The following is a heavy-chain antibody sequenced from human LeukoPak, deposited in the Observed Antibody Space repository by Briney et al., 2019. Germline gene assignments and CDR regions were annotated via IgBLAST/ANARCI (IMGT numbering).Heavy chain of an antibody. J-gene: IGHJ6*03. CDR3: ARHTRESDYDFWSGYYPAGNYYYMDV. Sequence: GESLKISCKGSGYSFSNYWIGWVRQMPGKGLEWMGIIYPGDSDTRYSPSFQGQVTISADKSISTAYLQWSSLKASDTAMYYCARHTRESDYDFWSGYYPAGNYYYMDVWGKGTTVTVSS. D-gene: IGHD3-3*01. CDR1: GYSFSNYW. V-gene: IGHV5-51*01. CDR2: IYPGDSDT.